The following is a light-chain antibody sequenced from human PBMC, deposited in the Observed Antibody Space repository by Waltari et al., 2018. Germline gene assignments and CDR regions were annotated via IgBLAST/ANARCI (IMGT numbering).Light chain of an antibody. CDR3: QQCESNSFT. CDR2: TAS. Sequence: DVQMTQSPSSLSASVGDRVTITCRASQSVSMYLAWYQQKPGKAPRLLIYTASTLQSGVPSRFSGSGSGTDFTLTISSLQPDDFATYYCQQCESNSFTFGQGTKLEMK. J-gene: IGKJ2*01. CDR1: QSVSMY. V-gene: IGKV1-39*01.